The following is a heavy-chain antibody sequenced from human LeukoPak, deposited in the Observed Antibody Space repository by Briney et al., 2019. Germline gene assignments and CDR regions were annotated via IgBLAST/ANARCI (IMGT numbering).Heavy chain of an antibody. V-gene: IGHV3-21*01. CDR2: ISSGGTFV. D-gene: IGHD2-21*01. Sequence: GGSLRLSCTGSGFTFSSYTLHWVRQAPGKELEWVSSISSGGTFVFYAASVTGRFTISRDNAGKFLYLQMDSLRAEDTAVYYCATLGCAGENCPRAGRALGGYWGQGTLVTVSS. CDR1: GFTFSSYT. J-gene: IGHJ4*02. CDR3: ATLGCAGENCPRAGRALGGY.